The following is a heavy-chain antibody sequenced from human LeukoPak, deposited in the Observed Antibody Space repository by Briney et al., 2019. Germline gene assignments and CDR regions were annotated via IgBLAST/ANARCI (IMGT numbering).Heavy chain of an antibody. V-gene: IGHV3-30*03. Sequence: GGSLRLSCAASGFTFSSYGMHWVRQAPGKGLEWVAVMSYDGKTSYYADSVKGRFTLSRDSSQNTLFLHMDTLRSADTAVYYCTREWGTAADYWGQGTLVTVSS. CDR1: GFTFSSYG. CDR2: MSYDGKTS. J-gene: IGHJ4*02. CDR3: TREWGTAADY. D-gene: IGHD6-13*01.